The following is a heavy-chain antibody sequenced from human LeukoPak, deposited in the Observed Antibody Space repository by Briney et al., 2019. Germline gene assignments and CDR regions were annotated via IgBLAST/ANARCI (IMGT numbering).Heavy chain of an antibody. D-gene: IGHD6-13*01. CDR3: AKLAASETGEGS. CDR2: INPSGDST. Sequence: ASVKVSCKASGYTFTSNHIHCVRQAPGQGLEWMGVINPSGDSTSYAQKFQGRVTMTRDTSTSTVYMELSSLRSEDAAIYYCAKLAASETGEGSWGQGTLVTVSS. CDR1: GYTFTSNH. V-gene: IGHV1-46*01. J-gene: IGHJ5*02.